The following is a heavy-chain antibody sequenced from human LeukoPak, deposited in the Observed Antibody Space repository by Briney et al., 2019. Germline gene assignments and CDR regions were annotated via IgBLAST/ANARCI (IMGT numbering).Heavy chain of an antibody. CDR2: MNPNSGNT. CDR3: ASSIFGVVYYYYGMDV. D-gene: IGHD3-3*01. J-gene: IGHJ6*02. Sequence: ASVKVSCKASGYTFTSYDINWVRQAPGQGLEWMGWMNPNSGNTGYAQKFQGRVTMTRNTSISTAYMELSSLRSEDTAVYYCASSIFGVVYYYYGMDVWGQGTTVTVSS. CDR1: GYTFTSYD. V-gene: IGHV1-8*01.